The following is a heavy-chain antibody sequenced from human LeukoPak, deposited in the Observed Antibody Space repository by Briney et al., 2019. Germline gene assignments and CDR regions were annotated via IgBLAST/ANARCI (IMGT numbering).Heavy chain of an antibody. Sequence: GESLKISCKGSEYSFTSYWIGWVRQMPGKGLEWMGIICPGDSDTRYSPSFQGQVTISADKSISTAYLQWSSLKASDTAMYYCAAQPTVMGVGFDPWGQGTLVTVSS. CDR1: EYSFTSYW. CDR3: AAQPTVMGVGFDP. V-gene: IGHV5-51*01. J-gene: IGHJ5*02. CDR2: ICPGDSDT. D-gene: IGHD4-17*01.